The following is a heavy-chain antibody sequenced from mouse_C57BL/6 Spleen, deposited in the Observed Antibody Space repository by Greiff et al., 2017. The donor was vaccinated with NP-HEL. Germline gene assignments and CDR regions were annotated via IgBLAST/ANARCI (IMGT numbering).Heavy chain of an antibody. D-gene: IGHD3-2*02. CDR2: IYPYDSET. Sequence: QVQLQQPGAELVRPGSSVKLSCKASGYTFTSYWMEWVKQRPGQGLEWIGNIYPYDSETHYNQKFKDKATLTVDKSSSTAYMQLSSLTSEDSAVYYGARHSTGSPFAYWGQGTLVTVSA. J-gene: IGHJ3*01. CDR1: GYTFTSYW. V-gene: IGHV1-61*01. CDR3: ARHSTGSPFAY.